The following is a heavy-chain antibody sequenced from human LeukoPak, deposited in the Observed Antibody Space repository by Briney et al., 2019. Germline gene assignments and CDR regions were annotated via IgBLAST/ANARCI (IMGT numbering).Heavy chain of an antibody. V-gene: IGHV4-59*01. CDR1: GGSISSYY. CDR3: ARVADIDYYYMDV. D-gene: IGHD2-15*01. Sequence: SETLSLTCTVSGGSISSYYWSWIRQPPGKGLEQIGYIYYSGSTNYNPSLKSRVTISVDTSKNQFSLKLSSVTAADTAVYYCARVADIDYYYMDVWGKGTTVTVSS. J-gene: IGHJ6*03. CDR2: IYYSGST.